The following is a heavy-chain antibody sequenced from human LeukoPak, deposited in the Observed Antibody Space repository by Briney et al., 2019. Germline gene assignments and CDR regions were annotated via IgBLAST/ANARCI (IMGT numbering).Heavy chain of an antibody. J-gene: IGHJ5*02. CDR3: ARRVAVAENWFDP. D-gene: IGHD6-19*01. CDR2: IYYSGST. CDR1: GGSISSGDYY. V-gene: IGHV4-30-4*08. Sequence: PSQTLSLTCTVSGGSISSGDYYWSWIRQPPGKGLEWIGYIYYSGSTYYNPSLKSRVTISVDTSKNQFSLKLSSVTAADTAVYYCARRVAVAENWFDPWGQGTLVTVAS.